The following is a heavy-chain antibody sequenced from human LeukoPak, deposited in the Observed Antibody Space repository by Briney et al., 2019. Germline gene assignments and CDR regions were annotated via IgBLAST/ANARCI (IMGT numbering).Heavy chain of an antibody. V-gene: IGHV3-48*03. Sequence: GGSLRLSCAASGFTFSSYEMNWVRQAPGKGLEFISYISSSGSIIYYADSVKGRFTISRDNAKNSLYLQMNSLRAEDTAVYYCAKIGGRGYYYYMDVWGKGTTVTISS. D-gene: IGHD3-10*01. CDR3: AKIGGRGYYYYMDV. CDR2: ISSSGSII. J-gene: IGHJ6*03. CDR1: GFTFSSYE.